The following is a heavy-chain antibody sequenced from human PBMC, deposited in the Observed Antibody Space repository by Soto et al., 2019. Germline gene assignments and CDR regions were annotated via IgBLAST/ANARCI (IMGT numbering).Heavy chain of an antibody. Sequence: QVQLVESGGGVVQPGRSLRLSCAASGFTFSSYGMHWVRQAPGKGLEWVAVISYDGSNKYYADSVKGRFTISRDNSKNTLYLQMNSLRAEDTAVYYCVTMDIVVVPAAIRFNWFDPWGQGTLVTVSS. CDR3: VTMDIVVVPAAIRFNWFDP. CDR1: GFTFSSYG. CDR2: ISYDGSNK. D-gene: IGHD2-2*03. V-gene: IGHV3-30*03. J-gene: IGHJ5*02.